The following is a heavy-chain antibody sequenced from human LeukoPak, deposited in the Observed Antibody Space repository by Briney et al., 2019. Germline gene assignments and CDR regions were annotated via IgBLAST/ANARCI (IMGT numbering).Heavy chain of an antibody. CDR1: GGSISSGSYY. V-gene: IGHV4-61*02. CDR3: AREYSSSWYEGLYYYYYMDV. J-gene: IGHJ6*03. D-gene: IGHD6-13*01. Sequence: KASETLSLTCTVSGGSISSGSYYWSWIRQPAGKGLEWIGRIYTSGSTNYNPSLKSRVTISVDTSKNQFSLKLSSVTAADTAVYYCAREYSSSWYEGLYYYYYMDVWGKGTTVTISS. CDR2: IYTSGST.